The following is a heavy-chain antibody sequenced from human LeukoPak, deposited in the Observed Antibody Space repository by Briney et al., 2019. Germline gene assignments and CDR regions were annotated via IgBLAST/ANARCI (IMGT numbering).Heavy chain of an antibody. J-gene: IGHJ4*02. Sequence: GGSLRLSCAASRFTFSSYAMSWVRQAPGKGLEWVSAISGSGGSTYYADSVKGRFTISRDNSKNTLYLQMNSLRAEDTAVYYCAKGRYCSSTSCRTGPFDYWGQGTLVTVSS. V-gene: IGHV3-23*01. D-gene: IGHD2-2*01. CDR3: AKGRYCSSTSCRTGPFDY. CDR2: ISGSGGST. CDR1: RFTFSSYA.